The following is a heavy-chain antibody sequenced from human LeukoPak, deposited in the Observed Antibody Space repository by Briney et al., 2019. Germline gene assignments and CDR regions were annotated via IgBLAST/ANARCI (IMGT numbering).Heavy chain of an antibody. CDR3: ATGLYYDFWSGYPDFAPY. CDR2: IIPIFGTA. D-gene: IGHD3-3*01. Sequence: SVKVSCKASGGTFSSYAISWVRQAPGQGLEWMGGIIPIFGTANYAQKFQGRVTITTDESTSAAYMELSSLRSEDTAVYYCATGLYYDFWSGYPDFAPYWGQGTLVTVSS. J-gene: IGHJ4*02. V-gene: IGHV1-69*05. CDR1: GGTFSSYA.